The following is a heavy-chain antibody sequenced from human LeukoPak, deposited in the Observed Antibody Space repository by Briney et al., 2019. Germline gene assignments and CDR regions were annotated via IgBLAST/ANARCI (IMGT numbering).Heavy chain of an antibody. J-gene: IGHJ4*02. CDR2: IKQDGSEK. D-gene: IGHD3-10*01. V-gene: IGHV3-7*01. CDR3: ARDRYYYGSGSYSSPNYYFDY. Sequence: PGGSLRLSCAASGFTFSSYWMSWVRQAPGKGLEWVASIKQDGSEKYYVDSVKGRFTISRDNAKNSLYLQMNSLRAEDTAVYYCARDRYYYGSGSYSSPNYYFDYWGQGTLVTVSS. CDR1: GFTFSSYW.